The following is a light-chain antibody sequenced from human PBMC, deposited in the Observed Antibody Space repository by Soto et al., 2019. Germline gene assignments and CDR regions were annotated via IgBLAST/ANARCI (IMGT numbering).Light chain of an antibody. CDR1: SSNVGGNP. CDR2: TNT. CDR3: SSGEDRLNVPV. V-gene: IGLV1-44*01. J-gene: IGLJ1*01. Sequence: VLTQPPSASGTPGQRVTISCSGSSSNVGGNPVNWYQHVPTTAPKLLIYTNTQRPSGVPDRFSGSKSGTSASLAISGLQSDDEADYYCSSGEDRLNVPVFGTGTKLTVL.